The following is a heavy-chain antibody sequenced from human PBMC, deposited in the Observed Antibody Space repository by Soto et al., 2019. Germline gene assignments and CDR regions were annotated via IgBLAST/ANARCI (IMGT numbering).Heavy chain of an antibody. CDR3: ARVSGSYYYGMDV. Sequence: SETLSLTCTVSGDSISTNSYSWGWIRQPPGQGLEWIGLFYYSGSTHYNPSLKSRVTISVDKSKNQFSLKLTSVTAADTAVYYCARVSGSYYYGMDVWGQGTTVTVSS. CDR2: FYYSGST. D-gene: IGHD1-26*01. J-gene: IGHJ6*02. V-gene: IGHV4-39*07. CDR1: GDSISTNSYS.